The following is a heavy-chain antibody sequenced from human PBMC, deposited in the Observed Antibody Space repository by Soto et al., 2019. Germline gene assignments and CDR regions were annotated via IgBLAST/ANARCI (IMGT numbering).Heavy chain of an antibody. CDR1: GGSFSRGYW. J-gene: IGHJ4*02. V-gene: IGHV4-4*02. D-gene: IGHD6-13*01. Sequence: QVQLQESGPGLVKPSGTLSLTCGVSGGSFSRGYWWSWVRQPPGKGLEWIGKIYDSGTTNYSPSRKSRVTISVDKSKTQFSLRLTSVSAADTALYYCARGGGLNTRWYEGGFDSWGQGTLVTVSS. CDR2: IYDSGTT. CDR3: ARGGGLNTRWYEGGFDS.